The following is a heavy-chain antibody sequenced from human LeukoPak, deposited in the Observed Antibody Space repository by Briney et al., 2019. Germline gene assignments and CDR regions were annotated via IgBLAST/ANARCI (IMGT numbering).Heavy chain of an antibody. J-gene: IGHJ1*01. V-gene: IGHV1-18*01. CDR2: ISAYNGNT. D-gene: IGHD6-13*01. CDR3: ARAPRIAAAGIEYFQH. CDR1: GYTFTSYG. Sequence: GASVKVSCKASGYTFTSYGISWVRQAPGQGLEWMGWISAYNGNTNYAQKLQGRVTMTTDTSTSTAYMELRSLRSDDTAVYYCARAPRIAAAGIEYFQHWGQGTLVTVSS.